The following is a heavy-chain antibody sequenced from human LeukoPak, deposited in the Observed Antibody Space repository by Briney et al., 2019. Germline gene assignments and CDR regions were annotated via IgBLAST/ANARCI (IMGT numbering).Heavy chain of an antibody. J-gene: IGHJ4*02. V-gene: IGHV3-30*04. D-gene: IGHD2-21*02. CDR2: ISYDGSNK. Sequence: GGSLRLSCAASGFTFSSYAMHWVRQAPGKGLEWVAVISYDGSNKYYADSVKGRFTISRDNSKNTLYLQMNSLRAEDTAVYYCARGEGYCGGDCYRYRGQGTLVTVSS. CDR1: GFTFSSYA. CDR3: ARGEGYCGGDCYRY.